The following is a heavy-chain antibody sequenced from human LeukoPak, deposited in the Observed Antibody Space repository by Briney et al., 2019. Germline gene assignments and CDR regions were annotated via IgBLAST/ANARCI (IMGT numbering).Heavy chain of an antibody. CDR2: IYYSGST. J-gene: IGHJ4*02. V-gene: IGHV4-38-2*01. Sequence: SETLSLTCAVSGYSISSGYYWGWIRQPPRKGLEWIGYIYYSGSTNYNPSLKSRVTISVDTSKNQFSLKLSSVTAADTAVYYCAGMDYYDSSGSDYWGQGTLVTVSP. D-gene: IGHD3-22*01. CDR3: AGMDYYDSSGSDY. CDR1: GYSISSGYY.